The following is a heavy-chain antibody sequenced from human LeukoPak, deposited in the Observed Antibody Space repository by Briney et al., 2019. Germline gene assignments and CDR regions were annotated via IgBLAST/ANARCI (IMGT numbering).Heavy chain of an antibody. CDR1: GFIFDTYG. J-gene: IGHJ6*02. CDR2: IAYDGSNK. Sequence: GGSLRLSCAASGFIFDTYGMLWVRQAPGKGLEWVAFIAYDGSNKVYADSVKGRFTISRDNSKNTLYLQMNSLRGEDTAVYYCAKEKAIAAINYGLDVWGQGTTATVSS. CDR3: AKEKAIAAINYGLDV. V-gene: IGHV3-30*18. D-gene: IGHD5-24*01.